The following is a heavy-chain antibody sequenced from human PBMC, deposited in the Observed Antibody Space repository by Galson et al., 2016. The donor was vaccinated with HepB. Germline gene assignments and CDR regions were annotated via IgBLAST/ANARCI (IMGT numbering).Heavy chain of an antibody. CDR2: IHPVDSDT. D-gene: IGHD1-1*01. CDR1: GYRFTQSW. J-gene: IGHJ4*02. V-gene: IGHV5-51*01. CDR3: ARQMTGPGTHAAPPFGY. Sequence: QSGAEVKKPNESLKISCQASGYRFTQSWIGWVRQMPGKGLEWMGVIHPVDSDTRYSQSFLGQVTLSVDTSTNTAYLHWSSLQASDTAIYYCARQMTGPGTHAAPPFGYWGPGTLVTVSP.